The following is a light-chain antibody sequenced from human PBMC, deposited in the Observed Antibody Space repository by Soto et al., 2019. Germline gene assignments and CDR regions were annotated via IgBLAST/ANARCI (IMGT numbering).Light chain of an antibody. J-gene: IGLJ1*01. CDR3: SSYTSSRTRV. CDR2: DVS. CDR1: SSDVGGYNY. Sequence: QSALTQPRSVSGSPGQSVTISCTGTSSDVGGYNYVSWYQQHPGKAPKLMIYDVSNRPSGVSNRFSGSKSGNTASLTISGLQAEDEADYYCSSYTSSRTRVFGTGTKVTVL. V-gene: IGLV2-14*01.